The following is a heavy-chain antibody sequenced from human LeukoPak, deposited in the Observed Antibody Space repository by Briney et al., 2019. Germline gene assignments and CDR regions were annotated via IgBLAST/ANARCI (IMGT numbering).Heavy chain of an antibody. CDR3: ARVSVFHYGSGTD. V-gene: IGHV4-59*12. CDR1: GGSISSYY. D-gene: IGHD3-10*01. CDR2: IYYSGST. Sequence: SETLSLACTVPGGSISSYYWSWIRQPPGKGLEWIGYIYYSGSTNYNPSLKSRVTISVDTSKNQFSLKLSSVTAADTAVYYCARVSVFHYGSGTDWGQGTLVTVSS. J-gene: IGHJ4*02.